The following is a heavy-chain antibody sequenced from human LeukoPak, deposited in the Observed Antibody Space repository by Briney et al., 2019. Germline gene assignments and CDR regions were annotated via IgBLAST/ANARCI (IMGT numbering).Heavy chain of an antibody. Sequence: PGGSLRLSCAAFGFTFSGSGMHWVRQASGKGLEWIGRIRSKANNDATLYAASVQGRFTISRDDSKNTAYLQMNSLKTEDTAAYYCTSSRSGYAGIDYWGQGTLVTVSS. CDR3: TSSRSGYAGIDY. CDR2: IRSKANNDAT. J-gene: IGHJ4*02. CDR1: GFTFSGSG. D-gene: IGHD5-12*01. V-gene: IGHV3-73*01.